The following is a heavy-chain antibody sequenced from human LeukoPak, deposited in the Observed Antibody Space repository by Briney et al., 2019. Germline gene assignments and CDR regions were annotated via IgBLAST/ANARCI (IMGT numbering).Heavy chain of an antibody. Sequence: PGGSLRLSCAASGFTFSIYEMNWVRQAPGKGLEWVSYISSSGSTFYYADSVKGRFTISRDNAKNSLYLQMSSLRAEDTAVYYCARETDSTLFDYWGQGTLVTVSS. V-gene: IGHV3-48*03. CDR2: ISSSGSTF. J-gene: IGHJ4*02. CDR3: ARETDSTLFDY. D-gene: IGHD2-2*01. CDR1: GFTFSIYE.